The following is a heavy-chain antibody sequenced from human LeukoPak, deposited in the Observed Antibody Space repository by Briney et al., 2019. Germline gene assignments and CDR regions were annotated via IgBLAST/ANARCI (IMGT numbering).Heavy chain of an antibody. V-gene: IGHV1-8*01. CDR2: MNHNSGNT. CDR1: EYTLTSYD. Sequence: CASVKVSCKASEYTLTSYDINWVRQATGQGLAWMGLMNHNSGNTGYAQKFQGRVTMTRNTSISTAYMELSSLRSEDTAVYFCAREYPLSYSSGWYDYWGQGTLVTVSS. CDR3: AREYPLSYSSGWYDY. J-gene: IGHJ4*02. D-gene: IGHD6-19*01.